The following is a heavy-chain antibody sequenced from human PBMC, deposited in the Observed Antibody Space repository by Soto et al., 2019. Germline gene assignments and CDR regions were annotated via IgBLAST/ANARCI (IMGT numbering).Heavy chain of an antibody. D-gene: IGHD3-16*02. CDR2: IYYSGST. CDR3: AREELSVPNYYYYGMDV. CDR1: GGSISSGGYY. J-gene: IGHJ6*02. Sequence: LSLTCTVSGGSISSGGYYWSWIRQHPGKGLEWIGYIYYSGSTYYNPSLKSRVTISVDTSKNQFSLKLSSVTAADTAVYYCAREELSVPNYYYYGMDVWGQGTTVTVSS. V-gene: IGHV4-31*03.